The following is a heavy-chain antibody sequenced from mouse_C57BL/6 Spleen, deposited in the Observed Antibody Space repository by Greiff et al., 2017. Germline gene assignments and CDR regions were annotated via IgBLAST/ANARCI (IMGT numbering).Heavy chain of an antibody. Sequence: EVQLQQSGAELVRPGASVKLSCTASGFNIKDDYMHWVKQRPEQGLEWIGWIDPENGDTEYASKFQGKATITADTSSNTAYLQLSSLTSEDTAVYYCTLQLRFLFAYWGQGTLVTVSA. J-gene: IGHJ3*01. CDR1: GFNIKDDY. CDR2: IDPENGDT. V-gene: IGHV14-4*01. CDR3: TLQLRFLFAY. D-gene: IGHD3-2*02.